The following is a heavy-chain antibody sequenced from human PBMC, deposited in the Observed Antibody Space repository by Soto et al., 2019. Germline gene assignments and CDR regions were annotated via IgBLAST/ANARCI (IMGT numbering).Heavy chain of an antibody. CDR2: IKQDGSEK. CDR3: ARDSDLGSPTFYCSSTSCHYFDY. D-gene: IGHD2-2*01. V-gene: IGHV3-7*01. CDR1: GFTFSSYW. Sequence: PGGSLRLSCAASGFTFSSYWMSWVRQAPGKGLEWVANIKQDGSEKYYVGSVKGRFTISRDNAKNSLYLQMNSLRAEDTAVYYCARDSDLGSPTFYCSSTSCHYFDYWGQGTLVTVSS. J-gene: IGHJ4*02.